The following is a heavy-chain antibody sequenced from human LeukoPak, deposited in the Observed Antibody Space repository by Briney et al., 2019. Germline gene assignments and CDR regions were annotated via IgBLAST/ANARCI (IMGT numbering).Heavy chain of an antibody. D-gene: IGHD3-10*01. V-gene: IGHV3-21*01. CDR1: GFTFSSYS. CDR2: ISSSSSYI. Sequence: PGGSLRLSCAASGFTFSSYSMNWVRQAPGKGLEWVSSISSSSSYIYYADSVKGRFTISRDNAKNSLYLQMNSLRAEDTAVYYCARGSGSYLGYFDYWGQGTLVTVSS. J-gene: IGHJ4*02. CDR3: ARGSGSYLGYFDY.